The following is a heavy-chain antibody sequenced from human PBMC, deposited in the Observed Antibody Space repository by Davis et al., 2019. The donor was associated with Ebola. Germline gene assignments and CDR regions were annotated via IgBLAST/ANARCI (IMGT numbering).Heavy chain of an antibody. CDR2: ISSSSSYI. D-gene: IGHD4-17*01. J-gene: IGHJ4*02. V-gene: IGHV3-21*01. CDR1: GFTFSSYS. CDR3: ARDRSVTTVTNFDY. Sequence: GESLKISCAASGFTFSSYSMNWVRQAPGKGLEWVSSISSSSSYIYYADSVKGRFTISRDNAKNSLYLQMNSLRAEDTAVYYCARDRSVTTVTNFDYWGQGTLVTVS.